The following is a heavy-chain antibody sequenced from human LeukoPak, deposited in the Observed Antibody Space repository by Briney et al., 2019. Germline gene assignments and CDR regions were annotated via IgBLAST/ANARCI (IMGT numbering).Heavy chain of an antibody. CDR3: TTTHYNFYDLDH. CDR1: GFTFSSYS. D-gene: IGHD3-3*01. Sequence: GGSLRLSCAASGFTFSSYSMTWVRQAPGKGLEWVGHIKTKTDGWTTDYAAPVKGRFTISRDDSRNTVYLQMNSLKTEDTAVYYCTTTHYNFYDLDHWGQGTLVTVSS. V-gene: IGHV3-15*01. J-gene: IGHJ4*02. CDR2: IKTKTDGWTT.